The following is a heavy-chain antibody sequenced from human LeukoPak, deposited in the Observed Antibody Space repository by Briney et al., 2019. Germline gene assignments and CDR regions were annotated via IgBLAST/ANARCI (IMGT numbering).Heavy chain of an antibody. J-gene: IGHJ6*01. V-gene: IGHV3-23*01. D-gene: IGHD3-9*01. Sequence: AGSLRLSCAAYGFTYSSYARSWVRQAPGQVLEWDSAISDSDGITYYADSVKGRFTIARDNSKNTRYLQMNSLRAEDTAVYYCAKDSCYGYDILTGYYPCLWGMDVCEQATTVTVSS. CDR2: ISDSDGIT. CDR3: AKDSCYGYDILTGYYPCLWGMDV. CDR1: GFTYSSYA.